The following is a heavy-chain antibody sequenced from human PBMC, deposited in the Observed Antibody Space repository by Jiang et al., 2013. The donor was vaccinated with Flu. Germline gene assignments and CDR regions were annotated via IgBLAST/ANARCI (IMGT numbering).Heavy chain of an antibody. CDR2: IYYSGST. D-gene: IGHD3-22*01. J-gene: IGHJ6*03. Sequence: GSGLVKPSQTLSLTCTVSGGSISSGGYYWSWIRQHPGKGLEWIGYIYYSGSTYYNPPLKSRVTISVDTSKNQFSLKLSSVTAADTAVYYCARAHPYYYDSSGYYYRIANYYYYYMDVWG. CDR1: GGSISSGGYY. V-gene: IGHV4-31*03. CDR3: ARAHPYYYDSSGYYYRIANYYYYYMDV.